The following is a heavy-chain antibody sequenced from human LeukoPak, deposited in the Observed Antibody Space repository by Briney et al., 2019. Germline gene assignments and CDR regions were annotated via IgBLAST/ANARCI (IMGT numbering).Heavy chain of an antibody. CDR3: AREGPTSVLGFDS. Sequence: GGSLRLSCAASGFTVSYYSMNWVRQAPGKGLEWVSSISGSSKYIFYGDSVKGRFTVSRDNANNSLYLQMDSVRADDTAVYYCAREGPTSVLGFDSWGQGALFTVSS. CDR1: GFTVSYYS. J-gene: IGHJ5*01. D-gene: IGHD5/OR15-5a*01. V-gene: IGHV3-21*01. CDR2: ISGSSKYI.